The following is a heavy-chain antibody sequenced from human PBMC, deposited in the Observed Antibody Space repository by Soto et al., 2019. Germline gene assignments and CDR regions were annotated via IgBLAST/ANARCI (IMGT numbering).Heavy chain of an antibody. V-gene: IGHV3-30-3*01. Sequence: QVQLVESGGGVVQPGRSLRLSCAASGFTFSSYAMHWVRQAPGKGLEWVAVISYDGSNKYYADSVKGRFTISRDNSKNTLYLQINRLRAEDTAGYYCARDGQYSYGTFDYLGQGTLVTVSS. CDR3: ARDGQYSYGTFDY. CDR1: GFTFSSYA. J-gene: IGHJ4*02. D-gene: IGHD5-18*01. CDR2: ISYDGSNK.